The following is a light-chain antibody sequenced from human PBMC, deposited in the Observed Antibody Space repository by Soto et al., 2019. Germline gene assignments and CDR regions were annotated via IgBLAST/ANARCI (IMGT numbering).Light chain of an antibody. CDR2: DDS. V-gene: IGLV3-21*04. J-gene: IGLJ2*01. CDR3: QVWDSSLSGVV. Sequence: YELTQPPSVSVAPGKTARITCGGNNIGSKTVHWYQQKPGQAPVVVIYDDSDRPSGIPERFSGSNSGNTAALTISRVEAGDEADYYCQVWDSSLSGVVFGGGTKLTVL. CDR1: NIGSKT.